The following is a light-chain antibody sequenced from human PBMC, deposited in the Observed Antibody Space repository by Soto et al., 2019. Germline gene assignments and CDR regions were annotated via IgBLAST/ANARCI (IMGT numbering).Light chain of an antibody. CDR3: QHYNSYSEA. CDR2: KAS. CDR1: QTISSW. V-gene: IGKV1-5*03. Sequence: IQMTQSPSTLPASVGDRVTITCRASQTISSWLAWYQQKPGKAPKLLIYKASTLKSGVPSRFSGSGSGTEFTLTISSLQPDDFATYYCQHYNSYSEAFGQGTKVDI. J-gene: IGKJ1*01.